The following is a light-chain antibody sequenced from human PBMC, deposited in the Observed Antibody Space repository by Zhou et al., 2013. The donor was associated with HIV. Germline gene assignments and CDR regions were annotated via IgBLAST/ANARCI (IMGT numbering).Light chain of an antibody. J-gene: IGKJ1*01. CDR2: EAS. V-gene: IGKV1-5*03. CDR3: QQYYTLSWT. Sequence: DIQMTQSPSTLSASVGDRVTITCRASQSLSDWLAWYQQKPGKAPKLLIYEASSLERGVPSRFSGSGSGTEFTLTISSLQPDDFATYYCQQYYTLSWTFGQGTKVEIK. CDR1: QSLSDW.